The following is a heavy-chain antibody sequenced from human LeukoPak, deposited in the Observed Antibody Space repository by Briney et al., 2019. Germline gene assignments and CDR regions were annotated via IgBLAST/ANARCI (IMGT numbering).Heavy chain of an antibody. D-gene: IGHD3-22*01. V-gene: IGHV3-30-3*01. J-gene: IGHJ4*02. CDR3: AREYYYDSSGSPDY. CDR1: GFTFSSYA. Sequence: GGSLRLSCAASGFTFSSYAMHWVRQAPGKGLEWVAVISYDGSNKYYADSVKGRFTISRDNSKDTLYLQTNSLRAEDTAVYYCAREYYYDSSGSPDYWGQGTLVTVSS. CDR2: ISYDGSNK.